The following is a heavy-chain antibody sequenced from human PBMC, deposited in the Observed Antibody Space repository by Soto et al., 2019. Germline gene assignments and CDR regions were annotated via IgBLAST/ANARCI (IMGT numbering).Heavy chain of an antibody. CDR1: GYTFTSYG. V-gene: IGHV1-18*01. J-gene: IGHJ6*04. CDR3: ARDHRYGLDVLLWFGESDV. CDR2: ISAYNGNT. D-gene: IGHD3-10*01. Sequence: ASVKVSCKASGYTFTSYGISWVRQAPGQGLEWMGWISAYNGNTNYAQKLQGRVTMTTDTSTSTAYMELRSLRSDDTAVYYCARDHRYGLDVLLWFGESDVWGKGTTVTVSS.